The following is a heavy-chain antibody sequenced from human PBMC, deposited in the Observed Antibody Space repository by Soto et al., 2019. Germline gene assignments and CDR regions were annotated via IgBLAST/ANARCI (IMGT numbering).Heavy chain of an antibody. CDR3: ARDSRRLGIFGVVTAPDNWFAP. Sequence: PSETLSLTCTVSGGSISSGGYYWSWIRQHPGKGLEWIGYIYYSGSTNYNPSLKSRVTISVDTSKNQFSLKLSSVTAADTAVYYCARDSRRLGIFGVVTAPDNWFAPWGQGTLVTVSS. J-gene: IGHJ5*02. CDR2: IYYSGST. D-gene: IGHD3-3*01. V-gene: IGHV4-61*08. CDR1: GGSISSGGYY.